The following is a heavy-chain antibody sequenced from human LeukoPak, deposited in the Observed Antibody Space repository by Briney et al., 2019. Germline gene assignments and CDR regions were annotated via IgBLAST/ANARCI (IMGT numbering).Heavy chain of an antibody. CDR3: ARHSSGYLSYFDY. Sequence: KPSETLSLTCTVSGGSINSSSYYWGWIRQPPGKGLEWIGNIFHSGSTYYNPPLKSRVTISVDTSKNQFSLKVSSVTAADTAVYYCARHSSGYLSYFDYWGQGTLVPVSS. V-gene: IGHV4-39*01. D-gene: IGHD3-22*01. J-gene: IGHJ4*02. CDR2: IFHSGST. CDR1: GGSINSSSYY.